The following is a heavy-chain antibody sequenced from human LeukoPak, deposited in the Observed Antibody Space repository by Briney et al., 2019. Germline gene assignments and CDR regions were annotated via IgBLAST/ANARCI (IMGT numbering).Heavy chain of an antibody. Sequence: SETLSLTCTVSGGSISSYYWSWIRQPPGKGLEWIGYIAYSGATTYNPSLKSRVTMSVHTSKNQFSLKLSSVTAADTAVYYCARAVGYCTSTSCFGNAFDIWGQGTMVTISS. D-gene: IGHD2-2*01. J-gene: IGHJ3*02. CDR3: ARAVGYCTSTSCFGNAFDI. CDR1: GGSISSYY. V-gene: IGHV4-59*01. CDR2: IAYSGAT.